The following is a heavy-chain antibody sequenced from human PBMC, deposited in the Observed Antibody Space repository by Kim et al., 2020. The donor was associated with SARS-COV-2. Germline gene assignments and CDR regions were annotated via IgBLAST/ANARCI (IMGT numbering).Heavy chain of an antibody. Sequence: SQTLSLTCAISGDSVSSNSAAWNWIRQSPSRGLEWLGRTYYRSKWYNDYAGSVKSRITINPDTSKNQFSLQLNSVTPEDTAVYYCARDPYSSSSSGDYYGMDVWGQGTTVTVSS. D-gene: IGHD6-6*01. CDR3: ARDPYSSSSSGDYYGMDV. V-gene: IGHV6-1*01. CDR2: TYYRSKWYN. J-gene: IGHJ6*02. CDR1: GDSVSSNSAA.